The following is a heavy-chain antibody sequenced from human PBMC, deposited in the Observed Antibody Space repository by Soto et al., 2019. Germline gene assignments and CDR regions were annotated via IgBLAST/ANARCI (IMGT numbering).Heavy chain of an antibody. CDR3: ARGGGYCSGGSCYSWDWYFDL. CDR2: INHSGST. CDR1: GGSFSGYY. V-gene: IGHV4-34*01. J-gene: IGHJ2*01. D-gene: IGHD2-15*01. Sequence: QVQLQQWGAGLLKPSETLSLTCAVYGGSFSGYYWSWIRQPPGKGLGWIGEINHSGSTNYNPSLKSRVTISVDTSKNQFSLKLSSVTAADTAVYYCARGGGYCSGGSCYSWDWYFDLWGRGTLVTVSS.